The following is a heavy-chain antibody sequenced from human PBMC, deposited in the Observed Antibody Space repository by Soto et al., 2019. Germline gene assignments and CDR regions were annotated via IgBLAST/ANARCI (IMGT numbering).Heavy chain of an antibody. CDR3: ASTYGDYDYFDY. V-gene: IGHV3-33*01. CDR2: IWYDGSNK. J-gene: IGHJ4*02. Sequence: GGSLRLSCAASGFTFSSYGMHWVRQAPGKGLEWVAVIWYDGSNKYYADSVKGRFTISRDNSKNTLYLQMNSLRAEDTAVYYCASTYGDYDYFDYWGQGTLVTVSS. D-gene: IGHD4-17*01. CDR1: GFTFSSYG.